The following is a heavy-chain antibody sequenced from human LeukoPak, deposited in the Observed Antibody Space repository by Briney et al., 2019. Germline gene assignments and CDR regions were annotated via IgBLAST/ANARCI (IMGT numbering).Heavy chain of an antibody. Sequence: SETLSLTCAVYGGSFSGYYWSWIRQPPGKGLEWIGEINHSGSTNYNPSLKSRVTISVDTSKNQFSLKLSSVTAADTAVYYCARSRGYSYGYASSVSPYDYWGQGTLVTVSP. CDR3: ARSRGYSYGYASSVSPYDY. CDR1: GGSFSGYY. D-gene: IGHD5-18*01. V-gene: IGHV4-34*01. CDR2: INHSGST. J-gene: IGHJ4*02.